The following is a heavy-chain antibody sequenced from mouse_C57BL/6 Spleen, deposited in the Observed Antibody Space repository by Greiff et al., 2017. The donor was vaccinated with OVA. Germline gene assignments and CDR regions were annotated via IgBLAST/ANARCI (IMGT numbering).Heavy chain of an antibody. CDR2: IAPETGGT. J-gene: IGHJ3*01. D-gene: IGHD2-13*01. CDR1: GYTFTDYE. V-gene: IGHV1-15*01. Sequence: QVQLQQSGAELVRPGASVTLSCKASGYTFTDYEMHWVKQTPVHGLEWIGAIAPETGGTAYNQKFKGKAILTADKSSSTAYMELRSLTSEDSAVYYCTRRGDSAWFAYWGQGTLVTVSA. CDR3: TRRGDSAWFAY.